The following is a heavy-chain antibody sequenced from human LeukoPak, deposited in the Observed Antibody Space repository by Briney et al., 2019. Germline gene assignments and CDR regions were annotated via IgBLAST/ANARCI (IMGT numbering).Heavy chain of an antibody. J-gene: IGHJ5*02. CDR2: IYPDDSDT. V-gene: IGHV5-51*01. D-gene: IGHD1-1*01. CDR1: GYSFTSYW. CDR3: ARFNVPGFVDNWFDP. Sequence: GESLKISCKGSGYSFTSYWFGWVRQMPGKGLEWMGIIYPDDSDTRYSPSFQGQVTMSADKSINTTYLQWSSLKALDTAVYYCARFNVPGFVDNWFDPWGQGTLVTVS.